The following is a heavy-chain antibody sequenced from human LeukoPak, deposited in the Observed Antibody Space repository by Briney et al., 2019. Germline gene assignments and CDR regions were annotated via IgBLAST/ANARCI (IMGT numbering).Heavy chain of an antibody. J-gene: IGHJ5*01. CDR1: GFTFNNYA. D-gene: IGHD2-2*01. CDR2: IGGSGGDT. Sequence: GGSLRLSCAASGFTFNNYAMSWVRQAPGKGLEWVSAIGGSGGDTYYANSVKGRFTIPRDNSKNTLDLQMNSLRAEDTAVYYCAKVVLGYCSSPSCYRFDSWGQGTLVTVSS. V-gene: IGHV3-23*01. CDR3: AKVVLGYCSSPSCYRFDS.